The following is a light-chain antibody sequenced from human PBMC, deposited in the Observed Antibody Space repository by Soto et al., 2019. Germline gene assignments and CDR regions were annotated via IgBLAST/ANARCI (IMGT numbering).Light chain of an antibody. J-gene: IGLJ1*01. V-gene: IGLV2-14*01. CDR1: SSDVGGYNS. Sequence: QAALTQPASVSGSPGQSITISCPGSSSDVGGYNSVSWYQQHPGKAPKLLIYEVTNRPSGLSNRFSGSKSGSAASLTISWLQAEDEADYYCNSYTSSGTYVFGTGTKLTVL. CDR3: NSYTSSGTYV. CDR2: EVT.